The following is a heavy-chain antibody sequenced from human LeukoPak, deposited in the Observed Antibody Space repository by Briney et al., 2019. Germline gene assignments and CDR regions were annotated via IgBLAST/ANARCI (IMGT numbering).Heavy chain of an antibody. CDR1: GFTFSSYS. CDR3: ARESSGYYYLWP. D-gene: IGHD3-22*01. Sequence: GGSLRPSCAASGFTFSSYSMNWVRQAPGKGLEWVSSISSSSSYIYYADSVKGRFTISRDNAKNSLYPQMNSLRAEDTAVYYCARESSGYYYLWPWGQGTLVTVSS. CDR2: ISSSSSYI. J-gene: IGHJ4*02. V-gene: IGHV3-21*01.